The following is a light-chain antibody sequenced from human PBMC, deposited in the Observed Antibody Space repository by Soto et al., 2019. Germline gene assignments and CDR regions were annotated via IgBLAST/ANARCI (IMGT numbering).Light chain of an antibody. CDR3: QQYEAYFRYT. J-gene: IGKJ2*01. Sequence: DIQMTQSPSTLSASVGDRVTITCRASQTINSTLAWYQKKPGQAPKLLIFDGYNLESGVPSRFSGSGSGTEFTLSIGSLQPDDFAPYYCQQYEAYFRYTFGQGTKLDSK. V-gene: IGKV1-5*01. CDR1: QTINST. CDR2: DGY.